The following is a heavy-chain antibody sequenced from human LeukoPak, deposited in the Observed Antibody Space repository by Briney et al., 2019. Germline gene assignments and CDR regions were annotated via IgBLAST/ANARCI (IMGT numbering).Heavy chain of an antibody. CDR2: IYYSGST. CDR3: ASLYLGSGSYYFGY. D-gene: IGHD3-10*01. CDR1: GGSISSGDYY. V-gene: IGHV4-30-4*01. J-gene: IGHJ4*02. Sequence: PSETLSLTCTVSGGSISSGDYYWSWIRQPPGKGLEWIGYIYYSGSTYYNPSLKSRVTISVDTSKNQFSLKLSSVTAADTAVYYCASLYLGSGSYYFGYWGQGTQVTVSS.